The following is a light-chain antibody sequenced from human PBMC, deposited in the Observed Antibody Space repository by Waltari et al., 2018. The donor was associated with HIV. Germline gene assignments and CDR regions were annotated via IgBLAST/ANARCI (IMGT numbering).Light chain of an antibody. Sequence: QSVLTQPPSVSGAPGQRVTISCTGSTSTTAAGSHANWYQHLPGTAPKLLIYSNNNRPSGVSDRFSGSKSGTSASLAITGLQAEDEADYYCQSYDSSLNTWVFGGGTKLTVL. J-gene: IGLJ3*02. V-gene: IGLV1-40*01. CDR2: SNN. CDR1: TSTTAAGSH. CDR3: QSYDSSLNTWV.